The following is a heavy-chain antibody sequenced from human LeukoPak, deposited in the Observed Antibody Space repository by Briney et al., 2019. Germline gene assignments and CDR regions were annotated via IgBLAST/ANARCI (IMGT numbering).Heavy chain of an antibody. CDR3: ARDRTYQLLHGFDP. CDR1: GFTFSDYY. J-gene: IGHJ5*02. Sequence: GGSLRLSCAASGFTFSDYYMSWIRQAPGKGLEWVSCISSSGSTIYYADSVKGRFTISRDNAKNSLYLQMNSLRAEDTAVYYCARDRTYQLLHGFDPWGQGTLVTVSS. CDR2: ISSSGSTI. D-gene: IGHD2-2*01. V-gene: IGHV3-11*04.